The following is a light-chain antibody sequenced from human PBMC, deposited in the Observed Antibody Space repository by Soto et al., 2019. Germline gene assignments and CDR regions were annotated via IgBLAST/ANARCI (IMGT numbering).Light chain of an antibody. J-gene: IGKJ5*01. CDR3: QQYNNWFSIT. V-gene: IGKV3-15*01. Sequence: EIVMTQSPATLSVSPGERATLSCSASQSVSSNLAWYQQKPGQAPRLLIYGASTRATGIPARFSGSGSGTEFTLTISSLQSEDFAVYYCQQYNNWFSITFGQGTRLEIK. CDR2: GAS. CDR1: QSVSSN.